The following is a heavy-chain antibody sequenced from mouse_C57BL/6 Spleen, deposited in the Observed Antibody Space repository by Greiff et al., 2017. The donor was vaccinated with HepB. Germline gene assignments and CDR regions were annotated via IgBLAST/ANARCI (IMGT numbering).Heavy chain of an antibody. J-gene: IGHJ2*01. Sequence: QVQLQQPGAELVKPGASVKLSCKASGYTFTSYWMHWVKQRPGQGLEWIGMIHPNSGSTNYNEKFKSKATLTVDKTSSTAYMQLSCLTSEDSAVYYCAISTSVTTGDYWGQGTTLTVSS. CDR3: AISTSVTTGDY. CDR2: IHPNSGST. V-gene: IGHV1-64*01. CDR1: GYTFTSYW. D-gene: IGHD2-2*01.